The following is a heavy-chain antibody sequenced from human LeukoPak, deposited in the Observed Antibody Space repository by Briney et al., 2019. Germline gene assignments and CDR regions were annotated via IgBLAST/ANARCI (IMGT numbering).Heavy chain of an antibody. Sequence: PGGSLRLSCTASGFTFGDYAMSWVRQAPGKGLDWVAFIRYDGSNKYYADSVKGRFTISRDNSKNTLYLQINSLRAEDTAVYYCAKERGRDGFAIGYWGQGTLVTVSS. J-gene: IGHJ4*02. CDR1: GFTFGDYA. CDR3: AKERGRDGFAIGY. V-gene: IGHV3-30*02. D-gene: IGHD5-24*01. CDR2: IRYDGSNK.